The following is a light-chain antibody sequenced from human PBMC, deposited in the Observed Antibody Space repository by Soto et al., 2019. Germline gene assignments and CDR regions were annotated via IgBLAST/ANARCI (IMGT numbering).Light chain of an antibody. CDR3: QQYGSSPMYT. CDR2: GAS. CDR1: QSVSSSY. Sequence: EIVLTQSPGTLSLSPGERATLSCRASQSVSSSYLAWYQQKPGQAPRLLIYGASSRATGIPDRFSGSGSGTDFTLTISRLEPEDFAVYYCQQYGSSPMYTFGQGPNLEIK. J-gene: IGKJ2*01. V-gene: IGKV3-20*01.